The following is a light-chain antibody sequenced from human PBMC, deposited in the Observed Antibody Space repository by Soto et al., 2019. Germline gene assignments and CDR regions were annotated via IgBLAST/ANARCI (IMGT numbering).Light chain of an antibody. J-gene: IGKJ4*02. CDR3: QQSYNSPQT. CDR1: QTIMTY. V-gene: IGKV1-39*01. Sequence: EIQVTQSPSSMSASVGVEVSLNKRASQTIMTYLNWYQLKPGKPPRLLIYAASSLQSGVPSRFSGSGSGTDFTLTISSLQPEDFATYSCQQSYNSPQTSGGGTKVDIK. CDR2: AAS.